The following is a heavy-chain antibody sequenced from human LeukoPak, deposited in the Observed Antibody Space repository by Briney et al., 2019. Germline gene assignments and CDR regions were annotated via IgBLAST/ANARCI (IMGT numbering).Heavy chain of an antibody. CDR1: GYTFTGYY. CDR3: ARDYYGSGSYYNGCFDY. Sequence: ASVKVSCKASGYTFTGYYMHWVRQAPGQGLEWMGWINPNSGGTNYAQKFQGRVTMTRDTSISTAYMELSRLRSDDTAVYYCARDYYGSGSYYNGCFDYWGQGTLVTVSS. CDR2: INPNSGGT. V-gene: IGHV1-2*02. J-gene: IGHJ4*02. D-gene: IGHD3-10*01.